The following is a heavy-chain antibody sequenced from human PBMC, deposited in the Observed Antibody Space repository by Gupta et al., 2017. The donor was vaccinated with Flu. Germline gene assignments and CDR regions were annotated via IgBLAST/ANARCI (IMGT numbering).Heavy chain of an antibody. V-gene: IGHV1-2*02. J-gene: IGHJ4*02. D-gene: IGHD2-15*01. CDR3: ARVNIVVVVAATFPFDY. CDR2: INPNSGGT. Sequence: MHWVRQAPGQGLEWMGWINPNSGGTNYAQKFQGRVTMTRDTSISTAYMELSRLRSDDTAVYYCARVNIVVVVAATFPFDYWGQGTLVTVSS.